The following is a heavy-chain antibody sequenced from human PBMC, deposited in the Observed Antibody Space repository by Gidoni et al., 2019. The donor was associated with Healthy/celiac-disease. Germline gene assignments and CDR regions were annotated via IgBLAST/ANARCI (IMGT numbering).Heavy chain of an antibody. J-gene: IGHJ4*02. Sequence: QVQLQQWGAGLLNPSETLSLTCAVYGGSFSGYYWSWIRQPPGKGLEWIGEINHSGSTNYNPSLKSRVTISVDTSKNQFSLKLSSVTAADTAVYYCASGWYFDYWGQGTLVTVSS. CDR1: GGSFSGYY. CDR2: INHSGST. V-gene: IGHV4-34*01. CDR3: ASGWYFDY.